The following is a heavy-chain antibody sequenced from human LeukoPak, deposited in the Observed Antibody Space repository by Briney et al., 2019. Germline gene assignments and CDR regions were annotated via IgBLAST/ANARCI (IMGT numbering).Heavy chain of an antibody. CDR2: IGTDGSYI. D-gene: IGHD1-1*01. Sequence: GGSLRLSCAAAGFTFSSHNMNWVRQAPMKGLEWVSSIGTDGSYIYYADSVQGRFTISRDNAKNSLYLQMNSLTAEDTAVYYCARKMKTGDRVGTFDIWGQGTMVTVSS. V-gene: IGHV3-21*01. J-gene: IGHJ3*02. CDR1: GFTFSSHN. CDR3: ARKMKTGDRVGTFDI.